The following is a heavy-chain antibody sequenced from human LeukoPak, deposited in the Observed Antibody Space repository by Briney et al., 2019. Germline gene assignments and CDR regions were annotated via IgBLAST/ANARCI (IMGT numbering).Heavy chain of an antibody. CDR1: GFTVSSNY. CDR3: ARDLKSSGWFSYIDY. Sequence: GGSLRLSCATSGFTVSSNYMSWVRQAPGMGLEWVSVIYSGGSTYYADSVKGRFTISRDNSKNTLYLQMNSLRVEDTAVYYCARDLKSSGWFSYIDYWGQGTLVTVSS. V-gene: IGHV3-53*01. D-gene: IGHD6-13*01. J-gene: IGHJ4*02. CDR2: IYSGGST.